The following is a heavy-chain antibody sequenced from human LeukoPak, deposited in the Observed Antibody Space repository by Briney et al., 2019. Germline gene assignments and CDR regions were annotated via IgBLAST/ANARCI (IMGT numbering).Heavy chain of an antibody. Sequence: ASVKFSCKASGYTFTGYYMHWVRQAPGQGLEWMGWINPNSGGTNYAQKFQGRVTMTRDTSISTAYMELSRLRSDDTAVYYCARDIRGYCSSTSCYTGYYYYYMDVWGKGTTVTVSS. CDR2: INPNSGGT. CDR3: ARDIRGYCSSTSCYTGYYYYYMDV. D-gene: IGHD2-2*02. CDR1: GYTFTGYY. V-gene: IGHV1-2*02. J-gene: IGHJ6*03.